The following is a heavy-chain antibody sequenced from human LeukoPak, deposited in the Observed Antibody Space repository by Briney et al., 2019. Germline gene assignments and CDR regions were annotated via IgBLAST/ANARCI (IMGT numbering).Heavy chain of an antibody. CDR2: IYTSGST. D-gene: IGHD3-10*01. Sequence: SETLSLTCTVSGDSISNYYWSWIRQPAGKGLEWIGRIYTSGSTNYNPSLKSRVTMSVDTSKNQFSLKLSSVTAADTAVYYCARDRAFEYSDTGSFDYWGQGTLVTVSS. J-gene: IGHJ4*02. V-gene: IGHV4-4*07. CDR3: ARDRAFEYSDTGSFDY. CDR1: GDSISNYY.